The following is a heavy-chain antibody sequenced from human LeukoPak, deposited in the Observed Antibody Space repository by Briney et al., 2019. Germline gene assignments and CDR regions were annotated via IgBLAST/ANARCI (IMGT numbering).Heavy chain of an antibody. V-gene: IGHV3-23*01. CDR3: AKGLGGTWIRHYSDY. Sequence: GGSLRLSCAASGFTFNNYAMSWVRQAPGKGLEWVSVISGSGGSTYYADSVKGRFTISRDNSKNTLYVQMNSLRAEDTAVYYCAKGLGGTWIRHYSDYWGQGTLVTVSS. CDR1: GFTFNNYA. CDR2: ISGSGGST. D-gene: IGHD1-1*01. J-gene: IGHJ4*02.